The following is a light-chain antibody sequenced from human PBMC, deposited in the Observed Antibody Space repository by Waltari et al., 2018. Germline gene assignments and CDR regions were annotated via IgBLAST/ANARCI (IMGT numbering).Light chain of an antibody. Sequence: QSALTQPPSVSGSPGQSVTISCTGTSIDISDEKYFSCFQQYPGKAPKVIMFAVSERPSGVPDRFSGSKSGNTASLTISGLQSEDASHYFCCSYAGQFTWVFGGGTKLTVL. CDR3: CSYAGQFTWV. V-gene: IGLV2-11*01. CDR1: SIDISDEKY. CDR2: AVS. J-gene: IGLJ2*01.